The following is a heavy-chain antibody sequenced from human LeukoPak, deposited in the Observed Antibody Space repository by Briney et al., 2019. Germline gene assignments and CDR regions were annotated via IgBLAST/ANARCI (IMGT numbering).Heavy chain of an antibody. Sequence: GGSLRLSCAASGFTFSRYWIHWVRQAPGKGLEWVSRINPDGSTTTYADSVKGRFTISRDNAKNTVYLQMNSLRAEDTAVYYCAKDDRYCSSTSYRSGVYYYMDVWGKGTTVTVSS. CDR3: AKDDRYCSSTSYRSGVYYYMDV. CDR2: INPDGSTT. D-gene: IGHD2-2*01. CDR1: GFTFSRYW. J-gene: IGHJ6*03. V-gene: IGHV3-74*01.